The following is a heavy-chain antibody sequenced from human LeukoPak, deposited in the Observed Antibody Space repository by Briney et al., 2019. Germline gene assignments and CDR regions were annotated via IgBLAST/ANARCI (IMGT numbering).Heavy chain of an antibody. CDR2: ISWNSGSI. CDR3: AKFPTGLQPSI. J-gene: IGHJ3*02. Sequence: GGSLRLSCAASGFTFDDYAMHWARQAPGKGLEWVSGISWNSGSIGYADSVKGRFTISRDNAKNSLYLQMNSLRAEDTALYYCAKFPTGLQPSIWGQGTMVTVSS. V-gene: IGHV3-9*01. CDR1: GFTFDDYA. D-gene: IGHD5-24*01.